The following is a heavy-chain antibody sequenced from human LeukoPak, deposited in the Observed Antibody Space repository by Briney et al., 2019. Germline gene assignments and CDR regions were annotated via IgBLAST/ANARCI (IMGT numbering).Heavy chain of an antibody. V-gene: IGHV1-2*02. J-gene: IGHJ4*02. D-gene: IGHD6-13*01. Sequence: ASVKVSCKASGYTFTGYYMHWVRQAPGQGLEWMGWISPNSGGTNYAQKFQGRVTMTRNTSISTAYMELSRLRSDDTAVYYCATTDSSSWYLDYWGQGTLVTVSS. CDR1: GYTFTGYY. CDR2: ISPNSGGT. CDR3: ATTDSSSWYLDY.